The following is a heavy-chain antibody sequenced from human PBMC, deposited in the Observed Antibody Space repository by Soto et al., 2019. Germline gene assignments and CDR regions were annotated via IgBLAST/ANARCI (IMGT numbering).Heavy chain of an antibody. J-gene: IGHJ6*04. CDR1: GYSFTSYW. V-gene: IGHV5-10-1*01. CDR3: ARRQLAPYSYGMDG. Sequence: GGSLKISCKGSGYSFTSYWISWVRQMPGKGLGWMGRIDPSDSYTTSSPSSQGHVTISADKPISTAYLQWSSLKASDTAMYYCARRQLAPYSYGMDGWAKGNTVTFSS. CDR2: IDPSDSYT. D-gene: IGHD6-6*01.